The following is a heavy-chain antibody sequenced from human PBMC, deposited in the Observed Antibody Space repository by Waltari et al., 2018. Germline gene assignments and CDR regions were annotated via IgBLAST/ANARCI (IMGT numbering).Heavy chain of an antibody. CDR2: IKQDGSEK. V-gene: IGHV3-7*01. CDR1: GFTFSSYW. Sequence: EVQLVESGGGLVKPGGSLRLSCAASGFTFSSYWMIWVRQARGKGLEWVANIKQDGSEKYYVDSVKGRVTISRDNAKNSLYLQMNSLRAEDTAVYYCARGVGATVYYYYMDVWGKGTTVTVSS. J-gene: IGHJ6*03. CDR3: ARGVGATVYYYYMDV. D-gene: IGHD1-26*01.